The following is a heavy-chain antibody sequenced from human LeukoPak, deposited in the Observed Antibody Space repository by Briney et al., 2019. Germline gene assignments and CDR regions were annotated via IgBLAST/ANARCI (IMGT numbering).Heavy chain of an antibody. D-gene: IGHD3-16*01. CDR1: GFTFSDYY. CDR3: ARNQQLGGHSYYYYGMDV. J-gene: IGHJ6*02. Sequence: GGSLRLSCAAFGFTFSDYYMSWIRQAPGKGLEWVSYISSSGSTIYYADSVKGRFTISRDNSKNTLYLQMNSLRADDTAIYYCARNQQLGGHSYYYYGMDVWGQGTTVTVSS. V-gene: IGHV3-11*01. CDR2: ISSSGSTI.